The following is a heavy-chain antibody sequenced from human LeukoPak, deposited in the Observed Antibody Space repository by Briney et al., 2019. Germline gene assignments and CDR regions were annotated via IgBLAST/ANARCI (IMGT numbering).Heavy chain of an antibody. CDR2: IIPIFGTA. J-gene: IGHJ4*02. CDR1: GGTFSSYA. D-gene: IGHD3-22*01. V-gene: IGHV1-69*05. Sequence: ASVKVSCKASGGTFSSYAISWVRQAPGQGLEWMGRIIPIFGTANYAQKFQGRVTITTDESTSTAYMELSSLRSEDTAVYYCARDGGITMIVGRFDYCGQGTLVTVSS. CDR3: ARDGGITMIVGRFDY.